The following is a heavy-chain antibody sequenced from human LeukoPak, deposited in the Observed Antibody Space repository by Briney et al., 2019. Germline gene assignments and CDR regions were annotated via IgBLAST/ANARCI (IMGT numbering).Heavy chain of an antibody. CDR1: GFTFSSYG. Sequence: PGGSLRLSCTASGFTFSSYGMHWVRQAPGKGLEWVAFIRYDGSNKYYADSVKGRFTISRDNSKNTLYLQMNSLRAEDTAVYYCAKGGRVYSYGTYFDYWGQGTLVTVSS. CDR3: AKGGRVYSYGTYFDY. CDR2: IRYDGSNK. V-gene: IGHV3-30*02. D-gene: IGHD5-18*01. J-gene: IGHJ4*02.